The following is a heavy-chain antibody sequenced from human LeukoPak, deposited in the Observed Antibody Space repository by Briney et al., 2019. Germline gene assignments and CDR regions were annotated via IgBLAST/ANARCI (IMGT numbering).Heavy chain of an antibody. CDR3: ARDREGVAAAGSYYFDY. D-gene: IGHD6-13*01. CDR2: INYSGST. Sequence: SETLSLTCIVSGGSISSYYWSWIRQPPGKGLEWIGYINYSGSTKYNASLKSRVTISVDKSKNQFSLKLSSVTAADTAVYYCARDREGVAAAGSYYFDYWGQGTLVTVSS. V-gene: IGHV4-59*12. CDR1: GGSISSYY. J-gene: IGHJ4*02.